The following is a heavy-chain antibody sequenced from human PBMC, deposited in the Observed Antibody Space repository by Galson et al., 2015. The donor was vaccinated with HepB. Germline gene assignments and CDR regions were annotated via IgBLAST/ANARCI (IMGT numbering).Heavy chain of an antibody. CDR2: FDPEVGET. Sequence: SVKVSCKVSGYTLTKLSMHWVRQAPGKGLEWMGGFDPEVGETIYAQNFQGRVTMTEDTSTDTAYMELSSLRSEDTAVYRCATAIVAPAFEIWGQGTMVTVSS. D-gene: IGHD1-26*01. CDR1: GYTLTKLS. CDR3: ATAIVAPAFEI. J-gene: IGHJ3*02. V-gene: IGHV1-24*01.